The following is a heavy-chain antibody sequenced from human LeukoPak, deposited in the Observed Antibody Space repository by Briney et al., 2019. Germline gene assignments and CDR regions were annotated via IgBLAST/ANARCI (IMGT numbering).Heavy chain of an antibody. CDR1: GFTFSDHY. Sequence: PGRSLRLSCAASGFTFSDHYMDWVRQAPGKGLEWVGRTRNKANSYTTEYVASVKGRFTISRDDSKNSLYLQMNSLKTEDTAVYYCARVLTSSWSGTVCDYWGQGTLVTVSS. CDR3: ARVLTSSWSGTVCDY. V-gene: IGHV3-72*01. D-gene: IGHD6-6*01. J-gene: IGHJ4*02. CDR2: TRNKANSYTT.